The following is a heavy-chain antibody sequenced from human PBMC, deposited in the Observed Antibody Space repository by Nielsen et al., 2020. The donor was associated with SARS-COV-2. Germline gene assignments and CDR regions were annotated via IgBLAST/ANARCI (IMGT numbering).Heavy chain of an antibody. D-gene: IGHD3-3*01. V-gene: IGHV3-48*03. CDR2: ITSSGSTI. J-gene: IGHJ6*02. CDR1: GFTFSSYE. Sequence: GGSLRLSCAASGFTFSSYEMNWVRQAPGKGLEWVSYITSSGSTIYYADSVKGRFSISRDNAKNSLFLQMNSLRAEDTAVYYCARDLPILEWLLLSYGMDVWGQGTTVTVSS. CDR3: ARDLPILEWLLLSYGMDV.